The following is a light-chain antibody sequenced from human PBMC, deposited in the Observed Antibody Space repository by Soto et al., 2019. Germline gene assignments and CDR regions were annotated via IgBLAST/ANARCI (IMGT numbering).Light chain of an antibody. CDR2: GGS. CDR1: QSVTSTY. J-gene: IGKJ2*03. V-gene: IGKV3-20*01. CDR3: HCQQFDSSRVYS. Sequence: PGDRATLSCRASQSVTSTYLAWYQQKPGQSPRLIIYGGSTRASGFPDRISGGGSGTDFTLTISRLEPQDSAVYYCHCQQFDSSRVYSFGQGTKLEI.